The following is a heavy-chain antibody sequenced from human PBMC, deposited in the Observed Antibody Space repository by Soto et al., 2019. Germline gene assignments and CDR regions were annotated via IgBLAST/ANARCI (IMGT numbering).Heavy chain of an antibody. D-gene: IGHD2-21*02. Sequence: GGSLRLSCAASGFTFSSYEMNWVRQAPGKGLEWVSYISSSGSTIYYADSVKGRFTIPRDNAKNSLYLQMNSLRAEDTAVYYCAVTPPNWFDPWGLGTQVTVSS. CDR1: GFTFSSYE. J-gene: IGHJ5*02. V-gene: IGHV3-48*03. CDR3: AVTPPNWFDP. CDR2: ISSSGSTI.